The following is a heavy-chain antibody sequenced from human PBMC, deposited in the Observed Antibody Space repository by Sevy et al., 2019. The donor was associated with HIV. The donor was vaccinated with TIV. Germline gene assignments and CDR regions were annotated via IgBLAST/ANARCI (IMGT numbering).Heavy chain of an antibody. V-gene: IGHV4-38-2*02. Sequence: SETLSLTCTVSGFSISSGYYWGWIRQSPEKGLEWIGNIYHSGRTYYKPSLKSRVTISVDTSKNQFSLKQISVTAADTAVYYCARASAGDRLDYYGMDVWDQGTTVTVSS. J-gene: IGHJ6*02. CDR2: IYHSGRT. D-gene: IGHD2-21*02. CDR1: GFSISSGYY. CDR3: ARASAGDRLDYYGMDV.